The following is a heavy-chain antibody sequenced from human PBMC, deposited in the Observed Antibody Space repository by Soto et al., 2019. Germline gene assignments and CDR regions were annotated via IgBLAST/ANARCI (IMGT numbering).Heavy chain of an antibody. D-gene: IGHD2-15*01. CDR1: GFTFSSYG. J-gene: IGHJ4*02. CDR2: ISYDGSNK. V-gene: IGHV3-30*18. Sequence: QVQLVESGGGVVQPGRSLRLSCAASGFTFSSYGMHWVRQAPGKGVEWVAVISYDGSNKYYADSVKGRFTISRDNSKNTLYLQMNRLRAEDTGVYYCAKETYSGPLDYWGQGTLVTVSS. CDR3: AKETYSGPLDY.